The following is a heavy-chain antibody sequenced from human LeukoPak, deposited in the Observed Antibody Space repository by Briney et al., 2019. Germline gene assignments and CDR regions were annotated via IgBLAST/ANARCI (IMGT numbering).Heavy chain of an antibody. CDR3: ARSLGHYYGSGSYYNYQGTDY. Sequence: SETLSPTCTVSGRSISSSSYCWGWIRQPPGKGLEWIGSICYIGSTFYNPSLKSRVTLSVDTSKNQFSLKLSSVTAADTAVYYCARSLGHYYGSGSYYNYQGTDYWGQGTLVTVSS. CDR1: GRSISSSSYC. J-gene: IGHJ4*02. CDR2: ICYIGST. V-gene: IGHV4-39*01. D-gene: IGHD3-10*01.